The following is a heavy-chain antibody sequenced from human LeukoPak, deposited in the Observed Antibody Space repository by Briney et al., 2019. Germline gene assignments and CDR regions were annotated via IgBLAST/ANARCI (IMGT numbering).Heavy chain of an antibody. CDR3: ARCPVRDSSGSRDFDY. J-gene: IGHJ4*02. CDR1: GGSFSGYY. V-gene: IGHV4-34*01. CDR2: INHSGST. Sequence: SETLSLTCAVYGGSFSGYYWSWIRQPPGKGLEWIGEINHSGSTNYNPSLKSRVTISVDTSKNQFSLKLSSVTAADTAVYYCARCPVRDSSGSRDFDYWGQGTLVTVSS. D-gene: IGHD6-19*01.